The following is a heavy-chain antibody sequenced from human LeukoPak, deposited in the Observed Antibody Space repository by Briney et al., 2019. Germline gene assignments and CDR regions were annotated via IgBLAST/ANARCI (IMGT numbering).Heavy chain of an antibody. D-gene: IGHD4-17*01. V-gene: IGHV4-59*01. J-gene: IGHJ4*02. CDR1: GGSISSYY. Sequence: SETLSLTCTVSGGSISSYYWSWIRQPPGKGLEWIGYIYYSGSTNYNPSLKSRVTISVDTSKNQFSLKLSSVTAADTAVYYCARVGLYGDYPYYFDYWGQGTLVTVSS. CDR2: IYYSGST. CDR3: ARVGLYGDYPYYFDY.